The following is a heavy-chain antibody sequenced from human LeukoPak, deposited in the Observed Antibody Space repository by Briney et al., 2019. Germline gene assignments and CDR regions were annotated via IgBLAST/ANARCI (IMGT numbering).Heavy chain of an antibody. Sequence: MSGGSLRLSCAASGFTFSDYYMSWIRQAPGKGLEWIGEINHSGSTNYNPSLKSRVTISVDTSKNQFSLKLSSVTAADTAVYYCARRVHPWLWPKVGYFDYWGQGTLVTVSS. CDR1: GFTFSDYY. CDR2: INHSGST. D-gene: IGHD5-18*01. V-gene: IGHV4-34*01. CDR3: ARRVHPWLWPKVGYFDY. J-gene: IGHJ4*02.